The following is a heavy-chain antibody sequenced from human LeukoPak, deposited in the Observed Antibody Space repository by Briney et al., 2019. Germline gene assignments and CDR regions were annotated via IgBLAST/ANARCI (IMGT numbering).Heavy chain of an antibody. CDR3: ARVSQAQYYYDSSGYYQPTTPYYFDY. CDR1: GGTFSSYA. V-gene: IGHV1-69*05. CDR2: IIPIFGTA. Sequence: SVKVSCKAFGGTFSSYAISWVRQAPGQGLEWMGGIIPIFGTANYAQKFQGRVTITTDESTSTAYMELSSLRSEDTAVYYCARVSQAQYYYDSSGYYQPTTPYYFDYWGQGTLVTVSS. J-gene: IGHJ4*02. D-gene: IGHD3-22*01.